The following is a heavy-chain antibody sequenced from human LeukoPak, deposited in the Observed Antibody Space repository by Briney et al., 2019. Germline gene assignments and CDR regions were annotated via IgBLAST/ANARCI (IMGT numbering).Heavy chain of an antibody. Sequence: SETLSLTCAVCGGSFSGYYWSWIRQPPGKGLEWIGEINHSGSTNYNPSLKSRVTISVDTSKNQFSLKLSSVTAADTAVYYCARGRGPQLARTYYYYYMDVWGKGTTVTVSS. CDR1: GGSFSGYY. CDR3: ARGRGPQLARTYYYYYMDV. CDR2: INHSGST. J-gene: IGHJ6*03. V-gene: IGHV4-34*01. D-gene: IGHD6-6*01.